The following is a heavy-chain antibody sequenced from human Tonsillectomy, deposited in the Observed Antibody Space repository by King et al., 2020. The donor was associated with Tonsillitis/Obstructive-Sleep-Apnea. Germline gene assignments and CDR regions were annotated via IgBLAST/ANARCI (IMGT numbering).Heavy chain of an antibody. CDR2: ISSSSSYI. V-gene: IGHV3-21*01. CDR1: GFTFSSYS. J-gene: IGHJ6*03. Sequence: VQLVESGGGLVKPGGSLRLSCAASGFTFSSYSMNWVRQAPGKGLEWVSSISSSSSYIYYSDSVKGRFTFSRDNAKNSLYLQMNSLRAEDTAVYYCARDAGDYDFWSGYSYYYYMDVWGKGTTVTVSS. CDR3: ARDAGDYDFWSGYSYYYYMDV. D-gene: IGHD3-3*01.